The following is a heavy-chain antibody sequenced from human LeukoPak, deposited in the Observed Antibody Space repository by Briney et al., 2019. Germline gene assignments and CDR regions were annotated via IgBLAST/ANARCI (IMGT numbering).Heavy chain of an antibody. CDR2: INPNSGGT. CDR1: GYTFTGYY. CDR3: ARPLTRYSSSRYFTL. D-gene: IGHD6-13*01. J-gene: IGHJ4*02. V-gene: IGHV1-2*02. Sequence: GASVKVSCKASGYTFTGYYMHWVRQAPGQGLEWMGWINPNSGGTNYAQKFQGRVTMTRDTSISTAYMELSRLRSDDTAVYYCARPLTRYSSSRYFTLWGQGTLVTVSS.